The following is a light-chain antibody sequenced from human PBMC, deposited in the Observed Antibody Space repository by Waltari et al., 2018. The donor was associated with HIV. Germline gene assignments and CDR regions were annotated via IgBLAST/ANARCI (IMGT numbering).Light chain of an antibody. Sequence: QSALTQPASVSGSPGQSITIHCTGTSSDAGSYKLAYWSQQHPGKAPKLMIYEVRKRPSGVSNLFSGSKSGNTASLTISGLQAEDEADYYCCSYAGSSTVVFGGGTKLTVL. CDR1: SSDAGSYKL. CDR3: CSYAGSSTVV. J-gene: IGLJ2*01. CDR2: EVR. V-gene: IGLV2-23*02.